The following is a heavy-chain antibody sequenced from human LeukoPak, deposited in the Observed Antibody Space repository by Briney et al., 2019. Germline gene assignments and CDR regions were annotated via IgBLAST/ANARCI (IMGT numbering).Heavy chain of an antibody. J-gene: IGHJ5*02. Sequence: SETLSLTCTVSGGSISSGSYYWSWIRQPAGKGLEWIGRIYTSGGTNYNPSLKSRVTISVDTSKNQFSLKLSSVTAADTAVYYCARGDYDFWSGYYGWFDPWGQGTLVTVSS. V-gene: IGHV4-61*02. D-gene: IGHD3-3*01. CDR1: GGSISSGSYY. CDR2: IYTSGGT. CDR3: ARGDYDFWSGYYGWFDP.